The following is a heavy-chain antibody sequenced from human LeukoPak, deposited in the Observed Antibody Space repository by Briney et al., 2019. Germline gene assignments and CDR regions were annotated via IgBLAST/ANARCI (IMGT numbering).Heavy chain of an antibody. V-gene: IGHV2-5*02. Sequence: SGPTLVNPTQTLTLTCTFSVFSLSTARVGVGWIRQPPGKALEWLALIYWDDDKRYSPSLKSRLTITKDTSKNQVVLTVTDMDPVDTATYYCAHRRDYYDFDYWGQGTLVTVSS. J-gene: IGHJ4*02. CDR1: VFSLSTARVG. CDR3: AHRRDYYDFDY. CDR2: IYWDDDK. D-gene: IGHD3-10*01.